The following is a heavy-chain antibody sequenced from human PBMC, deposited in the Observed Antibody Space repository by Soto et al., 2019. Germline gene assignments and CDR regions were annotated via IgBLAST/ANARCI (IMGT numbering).Heavy chain of an antibody. CDR2: IYYSENT. J-gene: IGHJ5*02. D-gene: IGHD2-2*01. CDR3: ARVAPLNSYCSSTSCYSNGWFDP. Sequence: SETLSLTCTVSGGSISSSSNHWGRIRQPPGKGLEWIGNIYYSENTYYNPSLKSRVTISVDTSKNQFSLRLTSVTAADTAVYYCARVAPLNSYCSSTSCYSNGWFDPWGQGTLVTVSS. CDR1: GGSISSSSNH. V-gene: IGHV4-39*01.